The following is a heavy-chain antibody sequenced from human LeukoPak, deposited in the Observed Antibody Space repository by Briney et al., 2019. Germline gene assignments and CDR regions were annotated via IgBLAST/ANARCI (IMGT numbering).Heavy chain of an antibody. D-gene: IGHD1-26*01. V-gene: IGHV3-30*18. CDR1: GFTFSSYG. CDR2: ISYDGSNK. J-gene: IGHJ3*02. CDR3: AKGRYSGSYYGYDAFDI. Sequence: GGSLTLSCAASGFTFSSYGMHWVRQAPGKGLEWVAVISYDGSNKYYADSVKGRFTISRDNSKNTLYLQMNSLRAEDTAVYYCAKGRYSGSYYGYDAFDIWGQGTMVTVSS.